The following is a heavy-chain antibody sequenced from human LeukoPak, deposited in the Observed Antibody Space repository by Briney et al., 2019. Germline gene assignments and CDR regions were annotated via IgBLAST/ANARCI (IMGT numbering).Heavy chain of an antibody. Sequence: ASVKVSCKASGYTFSNYDINWVRQATGQGLEWMGWMNSNNGHTGYAQKFQGRFTMTRSTSTSTAYMELSSLTSDDTAVYYCVAAWYCDYSNCHLRTGFDPWGQGTLVTVSS. V-gene: IGHV1-8*01. J-gene: IGHJ5*02. CDR3: VAAWYCDYSNCHLRTGFDP. D-gene: IGHD3-16*01. CDR1: GYTFSNYD. CDR2: MNSNNGHT.